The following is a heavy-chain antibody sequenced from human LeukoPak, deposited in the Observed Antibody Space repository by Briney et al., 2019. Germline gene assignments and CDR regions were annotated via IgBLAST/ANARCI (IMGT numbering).Heavy chain of an antibody. D-gene: IGHD3-22*01. CDR2: IIPIFGTA. CDR3: TRGSIAYYYMDV. J-gene: IGHJ6*03. CDR1: GGTFSSYA. Sequence: SVKVSCKASGGTFSSYAISWVRQAPGQGLEWMGGIIPIFGTANYAQKFQGRVTITADKSTSTAYMELSSLRSEDTAVYYCTRGSIAYYYMDVWGKGTTVTVSS. V-gene: IGHV1-69*06.